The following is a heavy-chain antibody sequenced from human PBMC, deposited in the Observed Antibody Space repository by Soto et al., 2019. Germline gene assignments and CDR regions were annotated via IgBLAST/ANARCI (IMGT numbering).Heavy chain of an antibody. J-gene: IGHJ2*01. V-gene: IGHV1-18*04. Sequence: QVQLVQSGAEVRKPGASVKVSCKASGYALTSSGITWVRQAPGQGLEWMGWISEYNGNIDYAEKFQTRVALTTDTSTGTAFMELRYLRSDDTAVYYCARRSTDTAFWYFDLWGRGTLVTVSS. CDR3: ARRSTDTAFWYFDL. CDR2: ISEYNGNI. D-gene: IGHD3-3*02. CDR1: GYALTSSG.